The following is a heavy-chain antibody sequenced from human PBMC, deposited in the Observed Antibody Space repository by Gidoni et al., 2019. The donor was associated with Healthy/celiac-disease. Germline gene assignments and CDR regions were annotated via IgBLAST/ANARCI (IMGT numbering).Heavy chain of an antibody. V-gene: IGHV1-18*01. Sequence: QVQLVQSGAEVKKPGASVEVSCTASGYTFTSYGISWVRQAPGQGLEWMGWISGYNGNTNYAQKLQGRVTMTTDTSTSTAYMELRSLRADDTAVYYCAKSRWPGDFDYWGQGTLVTVSS. CDR2: ISGYNGNT. CDR1: GYTFTSYG. D-gene: IGHD2-15*01. J-gene: IGHJ4*02. CDR3: AKSRWPGDFDY.